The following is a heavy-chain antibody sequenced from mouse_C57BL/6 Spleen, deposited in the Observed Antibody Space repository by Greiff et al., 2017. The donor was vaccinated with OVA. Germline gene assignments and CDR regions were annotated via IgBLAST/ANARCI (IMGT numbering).Heavy chain of an antibody. V-gene: IGHV5-9*04. J-gene: IGHJ1*03. D-gene: IGHD2-4*01. Sequence: DVKLQESGGGLVKPGGSLKLSCAASGFTFSSYTMSWVRQTPEKRLEWVANISGGGGNTYYPDSVKGRFTISRDNAKNTLYLQMSSLRSEDTAVYYCARKDYDGYFDVWGTGTTVTVSS. CDR1: GFTFSSYT. CDR3: ARKDYDGYFDV. CDR2: ISGGGGNT.